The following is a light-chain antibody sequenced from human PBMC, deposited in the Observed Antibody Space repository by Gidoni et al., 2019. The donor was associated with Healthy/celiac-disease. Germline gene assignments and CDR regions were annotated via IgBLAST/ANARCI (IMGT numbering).Light chain of an antibody. CDR3: QQRSNWPAT. CDR1: QSVSSY. J-gene: IGKJ5*01. V-gene: IGKV3-11*01. Sequence: DIVLTQSPATLSSSPGERATLSFLASQSVSSYLDWYAPKPGQAPRLLFYDASNRATGIPARFSGSGSGTDFTLTISSLEPEDFAVYYCQQRSNWPATFGQGTRLEIK. CDR2: DAS.